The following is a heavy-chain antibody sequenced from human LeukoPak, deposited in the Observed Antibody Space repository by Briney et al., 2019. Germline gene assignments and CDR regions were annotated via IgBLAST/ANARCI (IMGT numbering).Heavy chain of an antibody. CDR1: GFTVSSNY. CDR2: IYSGGST. V-gene: IGHV3-53*01. J-gene: IGHJ6*02. Sequence: HTGGSLRLSCAAPGFTVSSNYMSWVRQAPGKGLEWVSVIYSGGSTYYADSVKGRFTISRDNSKNTLYLQMNSLRAEDTAVYYCARVERSPYYYGMDVWGQGTTVTVSS. D-gene: IGHD5-24*01. CDR3: ARVERSPYYYGMDV.